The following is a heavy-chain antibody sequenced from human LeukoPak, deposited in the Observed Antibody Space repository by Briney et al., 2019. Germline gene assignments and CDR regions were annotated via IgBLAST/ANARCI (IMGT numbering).Heavy chain of an antibody. D-gene: IGHD2-2*01. CDR3: ARQYQLPRDYYYYYGMDV. CDR1: GGSISSSSYY. V-gene: IGHV4-61*02. CDR2: IYTSGST. Sequence: SETLSLTCTVSGGSISSSSYYWGWIRQPAGKGLEWIGRIYTSGSTNYNPSLKSRVTMSVDTSKNQFSLKLSSVTAADTAVYYCARQYQLPRDYYYYYGMDVWGQGTTVTVSS. J-gene: IGHJ6*02.